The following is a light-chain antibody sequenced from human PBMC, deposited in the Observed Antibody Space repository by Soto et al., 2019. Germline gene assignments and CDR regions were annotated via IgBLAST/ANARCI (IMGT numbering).Light chain of an antibody. CDR3: QQRARWPST. CDR2: DAF. J-gene: IGKJ2*02. CDR1: ESVDRY. Sequence: VWPQSPDILSLSPGQTATLFCRASESVDRYVAWYQQKVGQAPRLLIYDAFTRATGVAARFSGSGSATDFTLTISSLEPDDFAVYYCQQRARWPSTFGPGTKVDIK. V-gene: IGKV3-11*01.